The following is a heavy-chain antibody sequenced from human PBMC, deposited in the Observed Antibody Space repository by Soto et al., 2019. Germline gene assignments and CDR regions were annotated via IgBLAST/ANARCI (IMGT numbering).Heavy chain of an antibody. CDR1: GFTLTDYA. CDR3: ARSRGYCSSTSCYDLENYYYYGMDV. CDR2: ISASGGRT. D-gene: IGHD2-2*01. J-gene: IGHJ6*02. Sequence: PVGSLRLSCAVSGFTLTDYAMSWVRQAPGKGLEWVAGISASGGRTYYADSVKGRFTISRDNSKNTLYLQMNSLRAEDTAVYYCARSRGYCSSTSCYDLENYYYYGMDVWGQGTTVTVSS. V-gene: IGHV3-23*01.